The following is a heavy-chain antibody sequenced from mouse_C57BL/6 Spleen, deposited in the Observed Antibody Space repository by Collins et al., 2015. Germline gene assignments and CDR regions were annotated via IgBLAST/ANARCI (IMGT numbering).Heavy chain of an antibody. Sequence: EVQLQQSGPELVKPGASVKISCKTSGYTFTEYTTHRVKQSHGKSLEWIGGINPYNGGTTYNQKFKGKASLTVEKSSSTAHMELRSLTSEDSAVYFCARKDDNYGGFAYWGQGTLVAVSA. CDR1: GYTFTEYT. CDR2: INPYNGGT. CDR3: ARKDDNYGGFAY. J-gene: IGHJ3*01. D-gene: IGHD2-1*01. V-gene: IGHV1-18*01.